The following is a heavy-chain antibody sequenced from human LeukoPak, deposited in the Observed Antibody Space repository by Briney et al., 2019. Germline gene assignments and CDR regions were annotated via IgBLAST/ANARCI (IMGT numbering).Heavy chain of an antibody. CDR2: ISDSGDYT. D-gene: IGHD2-8*01. CDR3: AKDTSIGKYCTNGVCSPFDY. CDR1: GFIFSSYA. V-gene: IGHV3-23*01. J-gene: IGHJ4*02. Sequence: GGSLRLSCAASGFIFSSYAMSRVRQAPGQGLEWVSVISDSGDYTSYADSVRGRFTISRDNSRNTLYLQMISLRPEDTAVYYCAKDTSIGKYCTNGVCSPFDYWGQGTLVTVSS.